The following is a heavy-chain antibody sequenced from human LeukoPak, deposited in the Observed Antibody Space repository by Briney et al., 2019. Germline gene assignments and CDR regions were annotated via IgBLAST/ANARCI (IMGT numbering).Heavy chain of an antibody. CDR1: GGSFSSGSYY. CDR3: ARDRIVVVPAAIVSYYYGMDV. CDR2: IYYSGST. D-gene: IGHD2-2*01. J-gene: IGHJ6*02. Sequence: SETLSLTCTVSGGSFSSGSYYWSWIRQPPGKGLEWIGYIYYSGSTNYNLSLKSRVTISVDTSKNQFSLKLSSVTAADTAVYYCARDRIVVVPAAIVSYYYGMDVWGQGTTVTVSS. V-gene: IGHV4-61*01.